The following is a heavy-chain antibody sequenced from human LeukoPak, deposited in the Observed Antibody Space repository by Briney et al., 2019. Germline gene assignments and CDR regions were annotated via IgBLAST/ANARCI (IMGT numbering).Heavy chain of an antibody. CDR1: GDSISGFY. CDR2: IYTSGST. Sequence: SETLSLTCTVSGDSISGFYWSWIRQAAGKGLEWIGHIYTSGSTNYNPSLKSRVTVSVDMSKNQFSLKLRSVTAADTAVYYCARDVVAARGSFDYWGLGTLVTVSS. D-gene: IGHD2-2*01. J-gene: IGHJ4*02. V-gene: IGHV4-4*07. CDR3: ARDVVAARGSFDY.